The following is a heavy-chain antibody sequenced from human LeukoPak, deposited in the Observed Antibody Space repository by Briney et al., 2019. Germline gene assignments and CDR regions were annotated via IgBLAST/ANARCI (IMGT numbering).Heavy chain of an antibody. V-gene: IGHV1-18*01. CDR1: GYTFTSYG. Sequence: GASVKVSCKASGYTFTSYGISWVRQAPGQGLEWMGWISAYNGNTNYAQKLQGRVTMTTDTSTSTAYMELRSLRFDDTAVYYCARDLYSSSWYVVDYWGQGTLVTVSS. D-gene: IGHD6-13*01. CDR3: ARDLYSSSWYVVDY. J-gene: IGHJ4*02. CDR2: ISAYNGNT.